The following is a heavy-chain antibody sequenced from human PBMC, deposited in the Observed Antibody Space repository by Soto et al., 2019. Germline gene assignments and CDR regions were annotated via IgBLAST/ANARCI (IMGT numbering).Heavy chain of an antibody. D-gene: IGHD6-6*01. CDR3: AREVKAARAYYYYGMDV. CDR2: INPNSGGT. J-gene: IGHJ6*02. CDR1: GYTFTGYY. Sequence: ASVKVSCKASGYTFTGYYMHWVRQAPGQGLEWMGWINPNSGGTNYAQKFQGWVTMTRDTSISTAYMELSRLRSDDTAVYYCAREVKAARAYYYYGMDVWGQGTTVTSP. V-gene: IGHV1-2*04.